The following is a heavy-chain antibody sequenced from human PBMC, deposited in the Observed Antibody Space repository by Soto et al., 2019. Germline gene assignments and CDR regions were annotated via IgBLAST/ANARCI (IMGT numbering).Heavy chain of an antibody. CDR3: AKYLYYDSRGYYGRMHDY. CDR1: GFTFSSYA. Sequence: EVQLLESGGGLVQPGGSLRLSCAASGFTFSSYAMSWVGQAPGKGLGWASAISGSGGSTYYADSVKGRFTISRYNSKNTLYLQMNSLRAEDTAVYYCAKYLYYDSRGYYGRMHDYWGQGTLVTVSS. CDR2: ISGSGGST. J-gene: IGHJ4*02. D-gene: IGHD3-22*01. V-gene: IGHV3-23*01.